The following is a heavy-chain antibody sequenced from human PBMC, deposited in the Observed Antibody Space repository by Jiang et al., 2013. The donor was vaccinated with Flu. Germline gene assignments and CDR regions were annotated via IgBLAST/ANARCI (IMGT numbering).Heavy chain of an antibody. CDR1: GYTFTSYG. J-gene: IGHJ4*02. CDR3: ARVEYDGSGTYYNPFDY. D-gene: IGHD3-10*01. Sequence: SGAEVKKPGASVKVSCKASGYTFTSYGTTWVRQAPGQGLEWMGWISAYNGNTDYARKLQGRVTMTTDTSTSTAYMELRSLRSDDTALYYCARVEYDGSGTYYNPFDYWGQGTLVTVSA. V-gene: IGHV1-18*01. CDR2: ISAYNGNT.